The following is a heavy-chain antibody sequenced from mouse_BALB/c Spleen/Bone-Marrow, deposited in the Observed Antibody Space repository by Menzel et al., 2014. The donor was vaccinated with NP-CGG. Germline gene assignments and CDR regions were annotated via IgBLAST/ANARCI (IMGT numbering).Heavy chain of an antibody. CDR1: GFTFSSFG. V-gene: IGHV5-17*02. J-gene: IGHJ4*01. CDR3: AGLTYYAMDY. Sequence: EVQLVESGGGLVQPGGSRKLSCAASGFTFSSFGMHWVRQAPEKGLEWVAYISSGSSTIYYADTVKGRFTISRDNPKNTLFLQMTSLRSEDTAMYYCAGLTYYAMDYWGQGTSVTVSS. CDR2: ISSGSSTI.